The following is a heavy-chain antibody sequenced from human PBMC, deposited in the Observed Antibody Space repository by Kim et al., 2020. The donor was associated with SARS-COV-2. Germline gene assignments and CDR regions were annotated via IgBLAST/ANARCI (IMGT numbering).Heavy chain of an antibody. V-gene: IGHV4-59*08. J-gene: IGHJ4*02. CDR2: IYYSGST. CDR3: ARHRFRGSSGWYEYHY. D-gene: IGHD6-19*01. CDR1: GGSISSYY. Sequence: SETLSLTCTVSGGSISSYYWSWIRQPPGKGLEWIGYIYYSGSTNYNPSLKSRVTISVDTSKNQFSLKLSSVTAADTAVYYCARHRFRGSSGWYEYHYWGQGTLVTVSS.